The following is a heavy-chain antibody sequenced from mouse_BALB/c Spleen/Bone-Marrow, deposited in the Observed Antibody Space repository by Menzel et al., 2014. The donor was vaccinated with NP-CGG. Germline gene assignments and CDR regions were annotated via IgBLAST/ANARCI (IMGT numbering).Heavy chain of an antibody. J-gene: IGHJ4*01. CDR1: GFSLTSYG. V-gene: IGHV2-9*02. D-gene: IGHD2-1*01. CDR3: ARDGLYGNYAMDY. Sequence: VKVVDSGPGLVAPSQSLSITCTVSGFSLTSYGVHWVRQPPGKGLEWLGVIWAGGSTNYNSALMSRLSISKDNSKSQVFLKMNSLQTDDTAMYYCARDGLYGNYAMDYWGQGTSVTVSS. CDR2: IWAGGST.